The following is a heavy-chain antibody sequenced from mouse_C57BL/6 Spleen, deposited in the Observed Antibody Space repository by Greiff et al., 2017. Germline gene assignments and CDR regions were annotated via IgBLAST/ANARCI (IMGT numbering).Heavy chain of an antibody. CDR3: ARGWISNHWYFDV. CDR2: INPNNGGT. V-gene: IGHV1-18*01. CDR1: GYTFTDYN. J-gene: IGHJ1*03. D-gene: IGHD2-5*01. Sequence: EVQLQQSGPELVKPGASVKIPCKASGYTFTDYNMDWVKQSHGKSLEWIGDINPNNGGTIYNQKFKGKATLTVDKSSSTAYMELRSLTSEDTAVYYCARGWISNHWYFDVWGTGTTVTVSS.